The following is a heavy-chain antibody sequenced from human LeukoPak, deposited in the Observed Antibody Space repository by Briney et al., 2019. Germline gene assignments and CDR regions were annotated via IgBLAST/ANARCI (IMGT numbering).Heavy chain of an antibody. J-gene: IGHJ5*02. V-gene: IGHV4-59*01. D-gene: IGHD3-22*01. CDR3: ARVVYYDSTPRWFDP. Sequence: PSETLSLTCTVSGGSISSYSRSWIRQPPGKGLEWIVYIYYSGSTNYNPSLKSRVTISVDTSKNQFSLKLSSVTAADTAVYYCARVVYYDSTPRWFDPWGQGTLVTVSS. CDR1: GGSISSYS. CDR2: IYYSGST.